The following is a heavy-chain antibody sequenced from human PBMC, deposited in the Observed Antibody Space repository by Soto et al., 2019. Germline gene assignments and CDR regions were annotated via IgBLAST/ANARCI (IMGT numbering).Heavy chain of an antibody. Sequence: EVQLVESGGGLVQPGGSLRLSCAASGFSLSDYWMHWVRQVPGKGLLWVSRISVNGGSTTYADSVRGRFTISRDNAKNTLYLQTDALRAEDTAIYSGARAPEERPIDYWGQGSLVTVSS. CDR1: GFSLSDYW. V-gene: IGHV3-74*01. J-gene: IGHJ4*02. CDR2: ISVNGGST. CDR3: ARAPEERPIDY.